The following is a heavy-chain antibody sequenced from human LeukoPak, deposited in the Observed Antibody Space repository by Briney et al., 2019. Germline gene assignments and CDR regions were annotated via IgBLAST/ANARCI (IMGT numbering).Heavy chain of an antibody. Sequence: SETLSLTCTVSGGSISSGGYYWSWIRQHPGKGLEWIGYIYYSGSTYYNPSLKSRVTISVDTSKNQFSLKLSSVTAADTAVYYCASMIQLWTIDYWGQGTLVTVSS. CDR2: IYYSGST. D-gene: IGHD5-18*01. CDR3: ASMIQLWTIDY. CDR1: GGSISSGGYY. J-gene: IGHJ4*02. V-gene: IGHV4-31*03.